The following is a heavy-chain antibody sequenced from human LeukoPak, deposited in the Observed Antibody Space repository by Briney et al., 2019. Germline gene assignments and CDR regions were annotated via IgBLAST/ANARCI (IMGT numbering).Heavy chain of an antibody. J-gene: IGHJ6*02. V-gene: IGHV3-30*03. CDR1: GFTFSSYA. D-gene: IGHD3-10*01. CDR2: ISYDGSNK. CDR3: ARESITMVRGVISGLYYYYYGMDV. Sequence: GGSLRLSCAASGFTFSSYAMSWVRQAPGKGLEWVAVISYDGSNKYYADSVKGRFTISRDNSKNTLYLQMNSLRAEDTAVYYCARESITMVRGVISGLYYYYYGMDVWGQGTTVTVSS.